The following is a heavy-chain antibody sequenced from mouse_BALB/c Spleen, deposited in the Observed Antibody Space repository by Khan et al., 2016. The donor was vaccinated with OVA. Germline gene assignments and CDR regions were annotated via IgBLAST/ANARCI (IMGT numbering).Heavy chain of an antibody. J-gene: IGHJ3*01. V-gene: IGHV1-18*01. CDR3: AREWASWFAY. Sequence: VRLQQSGPELVKPGTSVKIPCKASGYTFTDYNMDWVKQSHGKSLEWIGDINPNNGVTFYNQKFMGKATLTVDKSSSTAYMELRSLTSEDTAVYYCAREWASWFAYWGQGTLVTVSA. CDR2: INPNNGVT. CDR1: GYTFTDYN.